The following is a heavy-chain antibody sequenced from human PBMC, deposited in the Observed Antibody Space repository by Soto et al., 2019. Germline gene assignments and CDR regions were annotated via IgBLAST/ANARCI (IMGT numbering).Heavy chain of an antibody. Sequence: PSETLSLTCTVSAGSASSGSYYWTWIRQPPGKGLEWLGYIDYSGTTNYNPPRKSRITISVDTSGNQFSRKLSSVTAADTAVYFCARTYCTTTACQAHGSDVWVQGTTVTVSS. CDR1: AGSASSGSYY. V-gene: IGHV4-61*01. CDR3: ARTYCTTTACQAHGSDV. D-gene: IGHD4-4*01. CDR2: IDYSGTT. J-gene: IGHJ6*02.